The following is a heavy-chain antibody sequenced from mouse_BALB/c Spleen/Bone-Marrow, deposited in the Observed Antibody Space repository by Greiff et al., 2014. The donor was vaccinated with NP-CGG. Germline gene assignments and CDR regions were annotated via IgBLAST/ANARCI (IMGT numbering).Heavy chain of an antibody. D-gene: IGHD1-1*01. CDR1: GYAFSSSW. J-gene: IGHJ4*01. V-gene: IGHV1-82*01. CDR2: IYTGDGDT. Sequence: VQLQQSGPELVKPGASVKISCTGSGYAFSSSWMNWVKQRPGQGLEWIGRIYTGDGDTNSNGMFKGKATLTADRYSNTAYMQLSCLTSVDSAVYFCARSAYYGSSYGAMDYWGQGTSVTVSS. CDR3: ARSAYYGSSYGAMDY.